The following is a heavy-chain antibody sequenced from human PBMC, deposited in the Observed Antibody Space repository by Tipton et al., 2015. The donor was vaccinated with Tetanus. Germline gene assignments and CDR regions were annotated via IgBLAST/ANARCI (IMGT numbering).Heavy chain of an antibody. V-gene: IGHV4-59*01. CDR3: ARSKLLWFGESLSGFDS. CDR1: GGSISSYF. J-gene: IGHJ4*02. Sequence: GLVKPSETLSLTCSVSGGSISSYFWSWIRQPPGKGLEWIGYVYYTGSTDYNPSLKSRVTISVDTSKSQFSLRLTSVTAADTAVYYCARSKLLWFGESLSGFDSWGQGTLVTVSA. CDR2: VYYTGST. D-gene: IGHD3-10*01.